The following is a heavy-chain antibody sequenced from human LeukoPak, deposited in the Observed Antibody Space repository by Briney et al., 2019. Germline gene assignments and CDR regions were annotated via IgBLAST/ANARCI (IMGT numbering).Heavy chain of an antibody. CDR3: ASTGIADDAFDI. V-gene: IGHV1-2*06. Sequence: ASVKVSCKASGYTFTGYYMHWVRQAPGQGLEWMGRINPNSGGTNYAQKFQGRVTMTRDTSVSTAYMELSRLRSDDTAVYYCASTGIADDAFDIWGQGTMVTVSS. CDR1: GYTFTGYY. D-gene: IGHD6-13*01. CDR2: INPNSGGT. J-gene: IGHJ3*02.